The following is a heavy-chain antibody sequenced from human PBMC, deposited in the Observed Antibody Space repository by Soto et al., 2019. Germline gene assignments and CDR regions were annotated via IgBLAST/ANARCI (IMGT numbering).Heavy chain of an antibody. D-gene: IGHD4-17*01. CDR2: IYYSGST. Sequence: PSETLSLTCTVSGGSISSSSYYWGWIRQPPGKGLEWIGSIYYSGSTYYNPSLKSRVTISVDTSKNQFSLKLSSVTAADTAVYYCARGLPRTGILYGGNSPRGNDYWGQGTLVTVSS. V-gene: IGHV4-39*01. J-gene: IGHJ4*02. CDR1: GGSISSSSYY. CDR3: ARGLPRTGILYGGNSPRGNDY.